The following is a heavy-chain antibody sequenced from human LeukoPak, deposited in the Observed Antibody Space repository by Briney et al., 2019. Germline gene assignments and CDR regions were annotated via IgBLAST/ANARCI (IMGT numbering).Heavy chain of an antibody. CDR2: INHSGST. D-gene: IGHD3-22*01. CDR3: ARALAGNYYDGSGYYYLGYFDY. J-gene: IGHJ4*02. Sequence: SETLSLTCAVYGGSFSGYYWSWIRQPPGKGLEWIGEINHSGSTNYNPSLKSRVTISVDTSKNQFSLKLSSVTAADTALYYCARALAGNYYDGSGYYYLGYFDYWGQGTLVTVSS. CDR1: GGSFSGYY. V-gene: IGHV4-34*01.